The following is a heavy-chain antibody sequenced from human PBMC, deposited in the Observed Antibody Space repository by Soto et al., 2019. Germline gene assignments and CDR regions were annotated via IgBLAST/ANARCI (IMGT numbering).Heavy chain of an antibody. V-gene: IGHV3-7*03. CDR2: INQDGSVK. CDR3: ARLTEAVTTFVY. CDR1: GFALSPYW. J-gene: IGHJ4*02. D-gene: IGHD5-18*01. Sequence: GGSLRLSCEASGFALSPYWMSWVRQAPGRGLEWVANINQDGSVKHYVDSVRGRFTVSRDNAKNSLFLQMNSLSAEDTAVYFCARLTEAVTTFVYWGQGTPVTV.